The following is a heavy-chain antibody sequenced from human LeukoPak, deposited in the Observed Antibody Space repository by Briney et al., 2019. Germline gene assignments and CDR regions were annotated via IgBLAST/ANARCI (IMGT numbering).Heavy chain of an antibody. CDR2: INTANGNT. J-gene: IGHJ5*02. V-gene: IGHV1-3*04. D-gene: IGHD2-15*01. CDR3: ATGGGSSWFDP. Sequence: ASVKVSCKASGYTFTGYAMHWVRQAPRQRLEWMGWINTANGNTKYSQKFQDRVTITRDTSASTTYMELSSLRSEDTAVYYCATGGGSSWFDPWGQGALVTVSS. CDR1: GYTFTGYA.